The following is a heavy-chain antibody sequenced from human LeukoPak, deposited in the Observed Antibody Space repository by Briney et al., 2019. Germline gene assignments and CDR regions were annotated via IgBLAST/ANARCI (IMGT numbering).Heavy chain of an antibody. V-gene: IGHV1-18*01. Sequence: ASVKVSCKASGYTFTSYGISWVRQAPGQGLEWMGWISAYNGNTNYAQKLQGRVTMTTDTSTSTAYMELRSLRSDDTAVCYCARVITIFGVVTRAMDVWGQGTTVTVSS. J-gene: IGHJ6*02. D-gene: IGHD3-3*01. CDR1: GYTFTSYG. CDR3: ARVITIFGVVTRAMDV. CDR2: ISAYNGNT.